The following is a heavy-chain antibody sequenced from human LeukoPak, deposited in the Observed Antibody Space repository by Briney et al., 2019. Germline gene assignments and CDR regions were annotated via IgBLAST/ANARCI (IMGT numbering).Heavy chain of an antibody. Sequence: PSETLSLTCAVYGGSFSGYYWSWIRQPPGQGLEWIGEINHSGSTNYNPYLKSRVTISVDTSKNQFSLKLSSVTAADTAVYYCARAVGLTYYYDSSGKASDYWGQGPLVTVFS. CDR1: GGSFSGYY. D-gene: IGHD3-22*01. CDR2: INHSGST. CDR3: ARAVGLTYYYDSSGKASDY. V-gene: IGHV4-34*01. J-gene: IGHJ4*02.